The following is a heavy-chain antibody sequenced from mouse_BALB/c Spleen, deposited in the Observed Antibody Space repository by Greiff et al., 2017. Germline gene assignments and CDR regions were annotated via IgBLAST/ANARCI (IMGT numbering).Heavy chain of an antibody. CDR1: GFNIKDYY. CDR3: GYGNYGAY. J-gene: IGHJ3*01. V-gene: IGHV14-4*02. Sequence: EVQLQQSGAELVRSGASVKLSCTASGFNIKDYYMHWVKQRPEQGLEWIGWIDPENGDTEYAPKFQGKATMTADTSSNTAYLQLSRLTSEDTAVYYCGYGNYGAYWGQGTLVTVSA. CDR2: IDPENGDT. D-gene: IGHD2-10*02.